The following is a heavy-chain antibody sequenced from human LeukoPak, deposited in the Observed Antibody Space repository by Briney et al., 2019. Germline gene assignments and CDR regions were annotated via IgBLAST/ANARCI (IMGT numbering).Heavy chain of an antibody. Sequence: GGSLRLSCAASGFTFSSYSMNWVRQAPGKGLEWVSYISSSSSTIYYADSVEGRFTISRDNSKNTLYLQMNSLRAEDTAVYYCAKDPPIQLWFGPTYFDYWGQGTLVTVSS. V-gene: IGHV3-48*01. CDR2: ISSSSSTI. D-gene: IGHD5-18*01. CDR1: GFTFSSYS. J-gene: IGHJ4*02. CDR3: AKDPPIQLWFGPTYFDY.